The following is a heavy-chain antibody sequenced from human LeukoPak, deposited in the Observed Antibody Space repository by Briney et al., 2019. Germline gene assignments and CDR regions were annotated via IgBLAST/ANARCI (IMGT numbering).Heavy chain of an antibody. CDR2: VSYDGKTK. D-gene: IGHD3-10*01. Sequence: GGSLRLSCAPSGFIFTTYPMHWVRQAPGKGLERVAVVSYDGKTKHYADSVKGRFTISRDNSENTLYLEMHGLRAEDTAMYYCARDRGGEGITYGPFDYWGQGTLVTVSS. CDR3: ARDRGGEGITYGPFDY. V-gene: IGHV3-30*04. CDR1: GFIFTTYP. J-gene: IGHJ4*02.